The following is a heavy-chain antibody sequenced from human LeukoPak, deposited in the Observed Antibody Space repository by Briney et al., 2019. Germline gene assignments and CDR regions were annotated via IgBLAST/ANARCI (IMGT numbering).Heavy chain of an antibody. CDR3: ARDRSGSYYYFDY. D-gene: IGHD1-26*01. J-gene: IGHJ4*02. Sequence: SQTLSLACAISGDSVSSNSAIWSWIRQSPSRGLEWLGRTYYRSKWYNDYAVSVKSRITINPDTSKNQFSLQLNSATPEDTAVYYCARDRSGSYYYFDYWGQGILVTVSS. CDR2: TYYRSKWYN. V-gene: IGHV6-1*01. CDR1: GDSVSSNSAI.